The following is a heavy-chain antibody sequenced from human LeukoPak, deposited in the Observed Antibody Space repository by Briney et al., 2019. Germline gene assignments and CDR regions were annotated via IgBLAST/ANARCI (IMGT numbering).Heavy chain of an antibody. CDR1: GFTFSSYA. CDR2: IPYDGSNN. J-gene: IGHJ6*02. D-gene: IGHD3-3*01. CDR3: ARDTESITIFGVAQYYYYGMDV. V-gene: IGHV3-30-3*01. Sequence: PGRSLRLSCAASGFTFSSYAMHWVRQAPGKGLERVAVIPYDGSNNYYADSVKGRFTISRDNSKNTLYLQMNSLRAEDTAVYYCARDTESITIFGVAQYYYYGMDVWGQGTTVTVSS.